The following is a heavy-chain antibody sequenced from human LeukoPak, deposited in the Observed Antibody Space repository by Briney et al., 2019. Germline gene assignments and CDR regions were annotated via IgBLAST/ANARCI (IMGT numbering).Heavy chain of an antibody. V-gene: IGHV4-4*07. CDR2: IYTSGST. CDR3: ARDRGEYYYDSSGYYPDAFDI. D-gene: IGHD3-22*01. CDR1: GGSISTYY. Sequence: PSETLSLTCTVSGGSISTYYWSWIRQPAGKGLEWIGRIYTSGSTNYNPSLKSRVTMSVDTSKNQFSLKLNSVTAADTAVYYCARDRGEYYYDSSGYYPDAFDIWGQGTMVTVSS. J-gene: IGHJ3*02.